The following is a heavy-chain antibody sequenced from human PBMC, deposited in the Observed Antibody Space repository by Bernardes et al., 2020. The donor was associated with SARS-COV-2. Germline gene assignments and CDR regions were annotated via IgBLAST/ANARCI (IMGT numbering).Heavy chain of an antibody. CDR2: IFYNGDT. CDR1: GGSISGSTFY. J-gene: IGHJ1*01. V-gene: IGHV4-39*01. Sequence: SETLSLTCTVSGGSISGSTFYWGWIRQTPRKGLEWIGSIFYNGDTYYNPSLKSRVTISVDTSKNQFSLNLSSMTAADTAVDYCARQWYGSGSPVWGQCTLISIS. D-gene: IGHD3-10*01. CDR3: ARQWYGSGSPV.